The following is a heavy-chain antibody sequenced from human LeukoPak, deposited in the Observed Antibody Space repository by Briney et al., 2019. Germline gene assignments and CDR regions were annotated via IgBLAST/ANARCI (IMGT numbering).Heavy chain of an antibody. Sequence: PSEALSLTCAVCGGSFSGYYWSWIRQPPGKGLEWIGEINHSGSTNYNPSLTSRVTISVDTSKNQFSLKLSSVTAADTAVYYCARALTRGYCTGGVCYRSPGCYDYWGQGTLVTVSS. CDR1: GGSFSGYY. V-gene: IGHV4-34*01. D-gene: IGHD2-8*02. J-gene: IGHJ4*02. CDR2: INHSGST. CDR3: ARALTRGYCTGGVCYRSPGCYDY.